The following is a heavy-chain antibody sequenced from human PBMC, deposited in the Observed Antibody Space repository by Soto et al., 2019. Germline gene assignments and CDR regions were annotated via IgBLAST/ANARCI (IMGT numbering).Heavy chain of an antibody. V-gene: IGHV1-69*13. D-gene: IGHD2-15*01. J-gene: IGHJ5*02. CDR2: IIPIFGNA. Sequence: SVKVSCKASGGTFSSYAISWVRQAPGQGLEWMGGIIPIFGNANYAQKLQGRVTMTADESTSTAYMELRSLRSDDTAVYYCARDCSGGSCYSFWFDPWGQGTQVTVSS. CDR3: ARDCSGGSCYSFWFDP. CDR1: GGTFSSYA.